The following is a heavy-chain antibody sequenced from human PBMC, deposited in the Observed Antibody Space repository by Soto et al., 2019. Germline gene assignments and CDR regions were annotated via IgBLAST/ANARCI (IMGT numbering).Heavy chain of an antibody. V-gene: IGHV4-31*03. D-gene: IGHD5-18*01. CDR1: GGSISSGGYY. Sequence: QVQLQESGPGLVKPSQTLSLTCTVSGGSISSGGYYWSWIRQHPGKGLEWIGYIYYSGSTYYNPSLKSRVTISVDTSKNQFSLKLSSVTAADTAVYYCARAPAMDPYYYYGMDVWGQGTTVTVSS. J-gene: IGHJ6*02. CDR3: ARAPAMDPYYYYGMDV. CDR2: IYYSGST.